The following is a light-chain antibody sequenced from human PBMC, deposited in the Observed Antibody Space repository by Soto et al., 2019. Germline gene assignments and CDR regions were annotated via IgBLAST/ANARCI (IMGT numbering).Light chain of an antibody. CDR2: KAS. CDR1: QSISSW. Sequence: DIQMTQSPSTLSASVGDRVTITCRASQSISSWLAWYQQKPGKAPKLLIYKASSLESGVPSRFSGSGSGTDFTLTISSLQSEDFAVYYCQQYNNWPWTFGQGTKVDI. J-gene: IGKJ1*01. V-gene: IGKV1-5*03. CDR3: QQYNNWPWT.